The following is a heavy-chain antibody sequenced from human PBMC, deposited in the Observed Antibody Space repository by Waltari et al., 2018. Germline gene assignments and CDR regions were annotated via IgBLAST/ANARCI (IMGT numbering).Heavy chain of an antibody. D-gene: IGHD3-3*01. CDR2: INHSGST. Sequence: QVQLQQWGAGLLKPSETLSLTCAVYGGSFSGYYWSWIRQPPGKGLEWIGEINHSGSTHYNPSLKSRVTISVDTSKNQFSLKLSSVTAADTAVYYCASAIRFLEGWFDPWGQGTLVTVSS. CDR3: ASAIRFLEGWFDP. J-gene: IGHJ5*02. V-gene: IGHV4-34*01. CDR1: GGSFSGYY.